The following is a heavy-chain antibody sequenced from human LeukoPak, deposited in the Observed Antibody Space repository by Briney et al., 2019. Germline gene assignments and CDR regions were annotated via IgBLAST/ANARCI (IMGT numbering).Heavy chain of an antibody. CDR3: ARMTSSGWYREDY. Sequence: ASESLSLTCTVSADSITSSTYYWGWIRQLPGKGLEWIGSIYYSGSTYYNPSLKSRVTISVDTSENQFSLKLSSVTAADTAVYYCARMTSSGWYREDYWGQGTLVTVSS. D-gene: IGHD6-19*01. J-gene: IGHJ4*02. V-gene: IGHV4-39*07. CDR1: ADSITSSTYY. CDR2: IYYSGST.